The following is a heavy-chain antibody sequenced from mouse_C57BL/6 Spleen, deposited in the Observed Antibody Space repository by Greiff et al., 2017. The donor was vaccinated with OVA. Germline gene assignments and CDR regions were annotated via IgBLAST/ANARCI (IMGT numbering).Heavy chain of an antibody. D-gene: IGHD2-2*01. CDR2: ISYDGSN. CDR1: GYSITSGYY. J-gene: IGHJ2*01. V-gene: IGHV3-6*01. Sequence: EVKLMESGPGLVKPSQSLSLTCSVTGYSITSGYYWNWIRQFPGNKLEWMGYISYDGSNNYNPSLKNRISITRDTSKNQFFLKLNSVTTEDTATYYCASRLRQDFDYWGQGTTLTVSS. CDR3: ASRLRQDFDY.